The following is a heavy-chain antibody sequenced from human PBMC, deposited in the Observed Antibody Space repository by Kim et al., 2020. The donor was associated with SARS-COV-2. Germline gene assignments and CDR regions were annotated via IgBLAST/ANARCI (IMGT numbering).Heavy chain of an antibody. V-gene: IGHV3-30*04. CDR1: GFTFSNYA. D-gene: IGHD5-12*01. J-gene: IGHJ4*02. CDR3: ARDATQWLFDY. Sequence: GGSLRLSCAASGFTFSNYAMHWVRQAPGKGLEWVAVISYDGSNKYYADSVKGRFTISRGNSKNTLYLQMNSLRAEDTAVYYCARDATQWLFDYWGQGTLVTVSS. CDR2: ISYDGSNK.